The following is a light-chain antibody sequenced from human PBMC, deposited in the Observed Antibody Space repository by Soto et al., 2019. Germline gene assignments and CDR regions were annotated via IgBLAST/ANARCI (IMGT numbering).Light chain of an antibody. V-gene: IGLV1-44*01. CDR1: SSTIGGNT. CDR2: NDD. Sequence: QSVLTQPPSASGTPGQRVTISCSGGSSTIGGNTVNWYQQLPGTAPKLLIYNDDERPSGVPDRFTGSKSGTSSSLAISGLQSDDEAEYYCCSYAGSRTHVLFGGGTKLTVL. J-gene: IGLJ2*01. CDR3: CSYAGSRTHVL.